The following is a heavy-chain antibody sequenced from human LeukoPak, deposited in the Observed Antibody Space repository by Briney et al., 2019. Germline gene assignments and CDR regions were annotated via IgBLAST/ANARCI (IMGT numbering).Heavy chain of an antibody. CDR1: GFTFSDCS. D-gene: IGHD3-16*01. Sequence: GGSLRLSCAASGFTFSDCSLDWVRQAPGKGLEWVGCIRRRTNRKTTEYAADVKDTFTSSRDDSKNSLYLHMNSLKTEDSAVYHCTRDGGEGDNSAFDICGQGTMVTVSS. V-gene: IGHV3-72*01. CDR3: TRDGGEGDNSAFDI. CDR2: IRRRTNRKTT. J-gene: IGHJ3*02.